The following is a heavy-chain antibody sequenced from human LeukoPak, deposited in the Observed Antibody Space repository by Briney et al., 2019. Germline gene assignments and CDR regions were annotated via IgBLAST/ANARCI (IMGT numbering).Heavy chain of an antibody. CDR2: INPSGGST. Sequence: ASVKVSCKASGYTFTSYYMHWVRQAPGQGLEWMGIINPSGGSTSYAQKFQGRVTMTRDMSTSTVYMELSSLRSEDTAVYYCARVTVRGVDYYYYYMDVWGKGTTVTVSS. CDR1: GYTFTSYY. J-gene: IGHJ6*03. V-gene: IGHV1-46*01. D-gene: IGHD3-10*01. CDR3: ARVTVRGVDYYYYYMDV.